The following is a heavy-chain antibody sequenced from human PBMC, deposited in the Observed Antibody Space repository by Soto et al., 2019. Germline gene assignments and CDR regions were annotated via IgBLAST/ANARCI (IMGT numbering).Heavy chain of an antibody. D-gene: IGHD5-12*01. V-gene: IGHV3-30-3*01. CDR1: EFSFNNYA. J-gene: IGHJ4*02. Sequence: QVHLVESGGGVVRPGTSLRVSCSASEFSFNNYAVHWVRQAPGEGLEWVALISSDGNNKYYPDSVRGRFTISRDHSNNTVYLQMHGLRVDDTAVYYCATWTLPLSWNWLQSTAGKFDYCCQGPLVTVSS. CDR2: ISSDGNNK. CDR3: ATWTLPLSWNWLQSTAGKFDY.